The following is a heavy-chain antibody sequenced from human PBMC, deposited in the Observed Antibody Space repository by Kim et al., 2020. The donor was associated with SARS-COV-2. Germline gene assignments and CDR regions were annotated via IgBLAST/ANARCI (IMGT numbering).Heavy chain of an antibody. V-gene: IGHV3-23*01. J-gene: IGHJ6*04. CDR3: APYFLGV. D-gene: IGHD3-9*01. CDR2: SGGST. Sequence: SGGSTYYADSVKGRFTIARDNSKNTLYLQMNSLRAEDTAVYYCAPYFLGVWGKGTTVTVSS.